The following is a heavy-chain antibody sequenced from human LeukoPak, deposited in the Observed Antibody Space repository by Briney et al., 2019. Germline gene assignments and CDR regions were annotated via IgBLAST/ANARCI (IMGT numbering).Heavy chain of an antibody. J-gene: IGHJ6*02. CDR2: IWYDGSNK. D-gene: IGHD2-15*01. CDR1: GFTFSSYG. Sequence: GGSLRLSCAAAGFTFSSYGMHWVRQAPGKGLEWAAVIWYDGSNKYYADSVKGRFTISRDNSKNTLYLQMNSLRAEDTAVYYCARDPSGRYCSGGSCSPYYYYGMDVWGQGTTVTVSS. V-gene: IGHV3-30*19. CDR3: ARDPSGRYCSGGSCSPYYYYGMDV.